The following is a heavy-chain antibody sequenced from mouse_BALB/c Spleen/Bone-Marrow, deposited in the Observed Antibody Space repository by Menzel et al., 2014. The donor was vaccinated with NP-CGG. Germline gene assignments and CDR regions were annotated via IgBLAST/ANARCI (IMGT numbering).Heavy chain of an antibody. D-gene: IGHD2-3*01. Sequence: DVQLVESGGGLVQPGASRKLSCAASGFTFSSFGMHWVRQAPEKGLEWVAYISSGSSTIYYADTVKGRFTISRDNPKNTLFLQMTSLRSEDTAMYYCARRDEVYYNSDYWCQGTTRTVSS. CDR3: ARRDEVYYNSDY. V-gene: IGHV5-17*02. J-gene: IGHJ2*01. CDR1: GFTFSSFG. CDR2: ISSGSSTI.